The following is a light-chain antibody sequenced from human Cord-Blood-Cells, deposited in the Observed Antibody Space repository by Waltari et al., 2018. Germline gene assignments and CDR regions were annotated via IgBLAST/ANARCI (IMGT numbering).Light chain of an antibody. CDR2: DAS. V-gene: IGKV3-11*01. Sequence: DIVLTQSPATLSLSPGERATLSCRANQSVSSYLAWYQQKPGQAPRRLIFDASNRATGIPARFSGSGSGTDFTLTISSLEPEDFAVYYCQQRSNWPLTFGGGTKVEIK. J-gene: IGKJ4*01. CDR1: QSVSSY. CDR3: QQRSNWPLT.